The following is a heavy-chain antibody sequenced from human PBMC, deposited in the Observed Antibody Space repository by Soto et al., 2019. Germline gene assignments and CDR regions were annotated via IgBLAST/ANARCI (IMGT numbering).Heavy chain of an antibody. CDR1: GGSISSYY. J-gene: IGHJ4*02. CDR3: AGGIAARPLGY. D-gene: IGHD6-6*01. CDR2: IYYSGST. V-gene: IGHV4-59*12. Sequence: TSXTLSLTCTVSGGSISSYYWSWIRQPPGKGLEWIGYIYYSGSTYYNPSLKSRVTISVDRSKNQFSLKLSSVTAADTAVYYCAGGIAARPLGYWGQGTLVTVSS.